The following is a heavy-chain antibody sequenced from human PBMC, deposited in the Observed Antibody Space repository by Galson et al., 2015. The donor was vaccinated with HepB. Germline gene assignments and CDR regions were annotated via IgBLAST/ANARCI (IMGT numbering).Heavy chain of an antibody. CDR1: GYNFGAHW. Sequence: QSGAEVKKPGESLKISCKASGYNFGAHWIGWVRQMPGKGLEWMGIIYPGDSDTRYRPSFQGQVTISADKSIGTAYLQWSSLKASDTAMFYCAGGRYGNDGTCYFDYWGQGTLVTVSS. CDR3: AGGRYGNDGTCYFDY. D-gene: IGHD2-15*01. J-gene: IGHJ4*02. V-gene: IGHV5-51*03. CDR2: IYPGDSDT.